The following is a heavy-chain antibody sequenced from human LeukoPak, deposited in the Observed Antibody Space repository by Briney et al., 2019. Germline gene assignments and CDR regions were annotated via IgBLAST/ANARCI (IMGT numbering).Heavy chain of an antibody. CDR1: GYTFTGYY. D-gene: IGHD5-12*01. V-gene: IGHV1-2*02. J-gene: IGHJ5*02. CDR2: FNPNSGGT. Sequence: ASVKVSCKASGYTFTGYYMHWVPQAPGQGLEWMGWFNPNSGGTNYAQKFRSRVTTTRDTSLSTAYMELSRLRSDDTAVYYCARTHVDIVATTLSYGFDPWGQGTLVTVSS. CDR3: ARTHVDIVATTLSYGFDP.